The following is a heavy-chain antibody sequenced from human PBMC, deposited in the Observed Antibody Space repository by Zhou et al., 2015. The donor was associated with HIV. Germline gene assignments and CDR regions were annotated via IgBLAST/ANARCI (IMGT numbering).Heavy chain of an antibody. Sequence: QVHLVQSGAEVKKAGASVKVSCRASGYSFDNFIIDWVRQAPGQGLEWMGWISPYNGRTNYAQDFQGRVTMTTDISASTAYLELKNLRSDDAAVYYCARGGGSGWYYWGQGTLVTVSS. CDR1: GYSFDNFI. V-gene: IGHV1-18*04. CDR2: ISPYNGRT. CDR3: ARGGGSGWYY. J-gene: IGHJ4*02. D-gene: IGHD6-19*01.